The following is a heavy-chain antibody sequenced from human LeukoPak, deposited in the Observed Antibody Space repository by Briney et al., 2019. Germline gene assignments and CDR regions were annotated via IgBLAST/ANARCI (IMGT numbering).Heavy chain of an antibody. J-gene: IGHJ4*02. D-gene: IGHD6-6*01. Sequence: SQTLSLTCAISGDSVSSNSAAWDWIRQSPSRGLEWLGRTYYRSKWYNDYAVSVKSRITINPDTSKNQFSLQLSSVTAADTAVYYCARGTIAARPGIDYWGQGTLVTVSS. V-gene: IGHV6-1*01. CDR3: ARGTIAARPGIDY. CDR2: TYYRSKWYN. CDR1: GDSVSSNSAA.